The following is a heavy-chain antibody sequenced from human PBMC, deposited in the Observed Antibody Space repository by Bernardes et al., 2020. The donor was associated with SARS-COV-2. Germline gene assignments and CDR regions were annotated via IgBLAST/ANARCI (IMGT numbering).Heavy chain of an antibody. CDR1: GFTFSDYY. D-gene: IGHD2-15*01. V-gene: IGHV3-11*01. CDR2: ISGSGTTI. CDR3: AREYCSGGTCYVGVDP. J-gene: IGHJ5*02. Sequence: GGSLRLSCAASGFTFSDYYMSWIRQAPGKGLEWVSYISGSGTTIYYADSVKGRFTISRNNAKNSLYLQMNSLRAEDTAVYYCAREYCSGGTCYVGVDPWGQGTLVTVSS.